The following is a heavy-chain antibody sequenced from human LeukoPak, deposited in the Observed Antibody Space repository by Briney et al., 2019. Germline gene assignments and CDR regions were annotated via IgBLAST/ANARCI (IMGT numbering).Heavy chain of an antibody. CDR2: IRYDGSNK. CDR3: ARALLPTYYDFWSGYYGRGAFDI. V-gene: IGHV3-30*02. D-gene: IGHD3-3*01. J-gene: IGHJ3*02. CDR1: GLPFSSYG. Sequence: PGGSLRLSCAASGLPFSSYGMHWVRQAPGKGLGWVAFIRYDGSNKYYADSVKGRFTISRDKSKNTLSLQMNSLRAEDTAVYYCARALLPTYYDFWSGYYGRGAFDIWGQGTMVTVSS.